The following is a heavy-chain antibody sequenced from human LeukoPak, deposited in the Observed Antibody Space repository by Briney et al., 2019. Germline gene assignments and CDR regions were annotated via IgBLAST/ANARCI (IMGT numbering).Heavy chain of an antibody. CDR2: INPNSGGT. V-gene: IGHV1-2*06. D-gene: IGHD2-15*01. CDR1: GYTFTGYY. Sequence: ASVKVSCKASGYTFTGYYMHWVRQAPGQGLEWMGRINPNSGGTNYAQKFQGRVTMTRDTSNSTAYMELSRLRSDDTAVYYCASCSGGSCYSEAFDIWGQGTMVTVSS. CDR3: ASCSGGSCYSEAFDI. J-gene: IGHJ3*02.